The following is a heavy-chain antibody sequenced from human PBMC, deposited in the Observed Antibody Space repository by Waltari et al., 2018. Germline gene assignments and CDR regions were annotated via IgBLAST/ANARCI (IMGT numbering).Heavy chain of an antibody. D-gene: IGHD4-17*01. CDR2: RYSDGTT. CDR1: GFTFITYA. CDR3: ANRGLDYGDQGKDY. Sequence: EVQLLESGGGSVQPGGSLRLSCAASGFTFITYAMTWVRQAPGNGLEWVLLRYSDGTTYYADSVKGRFSVSRDNSKNTLYLQMNSLRVEDTAIYYCANRGLDYGDQGKDYWGQGTLVTVSS. J-gene: IGHJ4*02. V-gene: IGHV3-23*03.